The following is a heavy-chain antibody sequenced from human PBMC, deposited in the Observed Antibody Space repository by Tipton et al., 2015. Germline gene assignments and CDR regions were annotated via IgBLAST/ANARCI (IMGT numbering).Heavy chain of an antibody. CDR2: IYYSGST. J-gene: IGHJ6*02. D-gene: IGHD5-24*01. Sequence: PGLVKPSESLSLTCNVSGGSVSSGNYYWSWIRQSPGEGLEWIGYIYYSGSTNYNPSLRSRVAMSMDTSKNQFFLNLTSVTAADTAVYFCARDLEHGMDVWGQGTTVIVSS. CDR1: GGSVSSGNYY. V-gene: IGHV4-61*01. CDR3: ARDLEHGMDV.